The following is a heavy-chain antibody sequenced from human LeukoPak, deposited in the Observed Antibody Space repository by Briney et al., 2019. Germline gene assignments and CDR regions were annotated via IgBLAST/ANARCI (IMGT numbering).Heavy chain of an antibody. J-gene: IGHJ3*02. CDR3: AKDRQSGSYNDAFDI. CDR1: GFTFSSYG. CDR2: ISYDGSNK. D-gene: IGHD1-26*01. Sequence: GGSLRLSCAASGFTFSSYGMHWVRQAPGKGLEWVAVISYDGSNKYYADSVKGRFTISRDNSKNTLYLQMNSLRAEDTAVYYCAKDRQSGSYNDAFDIWGQGTMVTVSS. V-gene: IGHV3-30*18.